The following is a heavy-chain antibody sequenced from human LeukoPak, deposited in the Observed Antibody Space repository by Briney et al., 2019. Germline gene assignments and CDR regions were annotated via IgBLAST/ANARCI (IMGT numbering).Heavy chain of an antibody. CDR1: GYTFTDYY. J-gene: IGHJ4*02. Sequence: ASVTVSCKTSGYTFTDYYIHWVRQAPGQGLEWMGWINPNGGGTNFAQKFQGRVTMTRDTSINTAYMELSSLRSDDTAVYYCARCALTGYYTNYWGQGTLVTVSS. CDR2: INPNGGGT. CDR3: ARCALTGYYTNY. V-gene: IGHV1-2*02. D-gene: IGHD3-9*01.